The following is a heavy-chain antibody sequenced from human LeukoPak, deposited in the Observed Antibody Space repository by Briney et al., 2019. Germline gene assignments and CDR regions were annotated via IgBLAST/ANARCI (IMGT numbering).Heavy chain of an antibody. CDR3: ARDSPEGRAAAPIPNWFDP. Sequence: AASVMVSCKASGGTFSSYAISWVRQAPGQGLEWMGGIIPIFGTANYAQKFQGRVTITADDSTSTAYMELSSLRSEDTAVYYCARDSPEGRAAAPIPNWFDPWGQGTLVTVSS. V-gene: IGHV1-69*13. CDR1: GGTFSSYA. J-gene: IGHJ5*02. CDR2: IIPIFGTA. D-gene: IGHD6-13*01.